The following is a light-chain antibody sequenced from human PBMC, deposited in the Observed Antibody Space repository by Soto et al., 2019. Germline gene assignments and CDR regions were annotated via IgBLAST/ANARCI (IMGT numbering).Light chain of an antibody. CDR2: ENL. CDR1: NSGNYY. V-gene: IGLV3-1*01. CDR3: QAWDAYSVV. J-gene: IGLJ2*01. Sequence: SYELTQPPSVSVSPGQTATITCSGHNSGNYYASWYQQKAGQSPILVIYENLRRPSGIPERFSGTNSGNTATLTISGTQAIDEADYYCQAWDAYSVVFGGGTKVTVL.